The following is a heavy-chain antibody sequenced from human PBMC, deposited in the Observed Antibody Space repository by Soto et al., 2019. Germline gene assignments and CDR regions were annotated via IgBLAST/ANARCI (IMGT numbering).Heavy chain of an antibody. CDR2: TSYDGSNK. CDR3: ARVGITSGYYYYGMDV. CDR1: GFTFSSYA. V-gene: IGHV3-30-3*01. D-gene: IGHD3-16*01. Sequence: PGGSLRLSCAASGFTFSSYAMHWVRQAPGKGLEWVAVTSYDGSNKYYADSVKGRFTISRDNSKNTLYLQMNSLRAEGTAVYYCARVGITSGYYYYGMDVWGQGTTVTVSS. J-gene: IGHJ6*02.